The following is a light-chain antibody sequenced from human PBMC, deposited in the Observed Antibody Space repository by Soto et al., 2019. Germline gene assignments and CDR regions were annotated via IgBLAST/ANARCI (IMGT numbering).Light chain of an antibody. J-gene: IGLJ7*01. V-gene: IGLV2-23*01. CDR3: CSYLGSSTV. Sequence: QSALTQPASVSGSPGQSITISCTGVSGDVGNYNLVSWYQQHPAKAPKLIIYEDDKRPSGVSNRFSGSQSGDTASLTISGLQSEDEAAYYCCSYLGSSTVFGGGTQLTVL. CDR1: SGDVGNYNL. CDR2: EDD.